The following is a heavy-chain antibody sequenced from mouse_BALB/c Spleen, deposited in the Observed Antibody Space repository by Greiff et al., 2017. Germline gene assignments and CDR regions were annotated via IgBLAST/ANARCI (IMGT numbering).Heavy chain of an antibody. CDR1: GFTFSSFG. D-gene: IGHD1-1*01. V-gene: IGHV5-17*02. J-gene: IGHJ1*01. Sequence: EVHLVESGGGLVQPGGSRKLSCAASGFTFSSFGMHWVRQAPEKGLEWVAYISSGSSTIYYADTVKGRFTVSRDNPKNTLFLQMTSLRSEDTAMYYCARDYYGSSYYWYFDVWGAGTTVTVSS. CDR2: ISSGSSTI. CDR3: ARDYYGSSYYWYFDV.